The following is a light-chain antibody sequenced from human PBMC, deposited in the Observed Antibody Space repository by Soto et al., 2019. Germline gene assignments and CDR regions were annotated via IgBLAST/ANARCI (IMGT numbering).Light chain of an antibody. CDR3: QQRSNWPLT. V-gene: IGKV3-11*01. J-gene: IGKJ4*01. CDR2: DAS. Sequence: EIVLTQSPVTLSLSPGERATLSCRASQSVSSYLAWYQHKPGQAPRLLIYDASSRATCIPDRFSGSGSGTDFTLAISSLEPEDFAVYYCQQRSNWPLTFGGGTKVEI. CDR1: QSVSSY.